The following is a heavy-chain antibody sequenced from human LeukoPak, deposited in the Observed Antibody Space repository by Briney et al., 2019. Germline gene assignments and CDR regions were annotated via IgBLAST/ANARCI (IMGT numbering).Heavy chain of an antibody. Sequence: GGSLRLSCAASGFTFSTYGMHWVRQAPGKGLEWVAFIRYDGSNKYYADSVKGRFTISRDNSKNTLYLQMNSLRAEDTAVYYCAKDYYDSSGYPSHFGYWGQGTLVTVSS. J-gene: IGHJ4*02. CDR3: AKDYYDSSGYPSHFGY. V-gene: IGHV3-30*02. D-gene: IGHD3-22*01. CDR1: GFTFSTYG. CDR2: IRYDGSNK.